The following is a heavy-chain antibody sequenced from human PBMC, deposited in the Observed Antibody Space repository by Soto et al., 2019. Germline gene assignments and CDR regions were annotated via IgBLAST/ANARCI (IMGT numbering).Heavy chain of an antibody. CDR1: GFIFRNYG. J-gene: IGHJ4*02. Sequence: QVQLVESGGGVVQPGRSLRLSCEASGFIFRNYGMHWVRQAPGKGLEWVAVISYDGNTEYYEDSVKGRFTVSRDNSKNTLYLQMNSLRVEDTALYYCAKRGGTHWYTIDYWGQGTLVTVSS. V-gene: IGHV3-30*18. CDR3: AKRGGTHWYTIDY. CDR2: ISYDGNTE. D-gene: IGHD3-10*01.